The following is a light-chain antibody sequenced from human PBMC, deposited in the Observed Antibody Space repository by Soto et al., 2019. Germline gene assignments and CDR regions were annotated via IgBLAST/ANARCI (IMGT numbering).Light chain of an antibody. J-gene: IGKJ3*01. CDR3: QQRSNWPL. CDR1: QSVSSY. V-gene: IGKV3-11*01. CDR2: DAS. Sequence: EIVLTQSPATLSLSPGERATLSCRASQSVSSYLAWYQQKPGQAPRLLIHDASNRATGIPARFSGSGSGTDFTLTISSLEPEDFAVYYCQQRSNWPLFGPGTKVDIK.